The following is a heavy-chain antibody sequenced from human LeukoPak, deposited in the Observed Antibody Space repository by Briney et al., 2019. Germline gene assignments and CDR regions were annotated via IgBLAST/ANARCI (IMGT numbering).Heavy chain of an antibody. CDR2: ISYDGSNK. CDR3: AKDSEIVYDIFGLVDY. J-gene: IGHJ4*02. D-gene: IGHD3-9*01. CDR1: GFTFSSYG. V-gene: IGHV3-30*18. Sequence: GGSLRLSCAASGFTFSSYGMHWVRQAPGKGLEWVAVISYDGSNKYYADSVKGRFTISRDNSKNTLYLQMNSLRAEDTAVYYCAKDSEIVYDIFGLVDYWGQGTLVTVSS.